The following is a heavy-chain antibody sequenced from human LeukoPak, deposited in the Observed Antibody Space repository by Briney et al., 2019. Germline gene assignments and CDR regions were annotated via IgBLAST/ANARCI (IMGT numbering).Heavy chain of an antibody. CDR1: GFTFSSYA. CDR2: ISYDGSNK. CDR3: AKNTYGGSDFDY. Sequence: GRSLRLSCAASGFTFSSYAMHWVRQAPGKGLEWVAVISYDGSNKYYADSVKGRFTISRDNSKNTLYLQMNSLRAEDTAVYYCAKNTYGGSDFDYWGQGTLVTVSS. D-gene: IGHD4-23*01. J-gene: IGHJ4*02. V-gene: IGHV3-30*04.